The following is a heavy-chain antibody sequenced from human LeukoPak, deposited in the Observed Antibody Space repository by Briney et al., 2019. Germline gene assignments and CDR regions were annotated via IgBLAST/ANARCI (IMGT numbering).Heavy chain of an antibody. J-gene: IGHJ5*02. D-gene: IGHD3-22*01. CDR1: GGSIGSSSYY. Sequence: KASETLSLTCTVSGGSIGSSSYYWGWIRQPPGKGLEWIGSIYYSGSTYYNPSLKSRVTISVDTSKNQFSLKLSSVTAADTAVYYCARDIVVVVFFGRINHNWFDPWGQGTLVTVSS. V-gene: IGHV4-39*07. CDR2: IYYSGST. CDR3: ARDIVVVVFFGRINHNWFDP.